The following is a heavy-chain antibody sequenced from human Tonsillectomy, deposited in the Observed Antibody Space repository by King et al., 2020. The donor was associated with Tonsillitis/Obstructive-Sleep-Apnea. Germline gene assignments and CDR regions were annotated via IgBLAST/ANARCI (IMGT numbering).Heavy chain of an antibody. CDR3: AKPFYGDPSDWYFDL. Sequence: VQLVESGVVLVQPGGSLRLSCAASGFTFSSYAMSWVRQAPGNGLEWGSGIIGSGCSTYYADSVKGRFTISRDNSKTTVFLQMNSLRAEDTAVYYCAKPFYGDPSDWYFDLWGRGTLVTVSS. V-gene: IGHV3-23*04. D-gene: IGHD4-17*01. CDR1: GFTFSSYA. CDR2: IIGSGCST. J-gene: IGHJ2*01.